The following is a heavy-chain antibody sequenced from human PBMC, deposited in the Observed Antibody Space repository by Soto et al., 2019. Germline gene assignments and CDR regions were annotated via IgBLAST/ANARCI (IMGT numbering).Heavy chain of an antibody. CDR2: INAGNGNT. V-gene: IGHV1-3*01. J-gene: IGHJ4*02. D-gene: IGHD3-22*01. Sequence: ASVKVSCKXSGYTFTSYAMHWVRQAPGQRLEWMGWINAGNGNTKYSQKFQGRVTITRDTSASTAYMELSSLRSEDTAVYYCARVVHSHYYDSSGYYSPFDYWGQGTLVTVSS. CDR1: GYTFTSYA. CDR3: ARVVHSHYYDSSGYYSPFDY.